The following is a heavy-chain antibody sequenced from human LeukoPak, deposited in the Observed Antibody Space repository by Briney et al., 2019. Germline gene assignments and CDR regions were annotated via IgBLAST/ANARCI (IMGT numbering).Heavy chain of an antibody. CDR2: IWYDGSNK. CDR3: ARARPDGSGGSWPGAFDI. CDR1: GFTFSSYG. D-gene: IGHD2-15*01. J-gene: IGHJ3*02. V-gene: IGHV3-33*01. Sequence: GGSLRLSCAASGFTFSSYGMHWVRQAPGKGLEWVAVIWYDGSNKYYADSVKGRFTISRDNSKNTLFLQMNSLRAEDTAIYYCARARPDGSGGSWPGAFDIWGQGTMVTVSS.